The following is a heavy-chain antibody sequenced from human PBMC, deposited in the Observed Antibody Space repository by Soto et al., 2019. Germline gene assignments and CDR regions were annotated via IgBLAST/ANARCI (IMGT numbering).Heavy chain of an antibody. J-gene: IGHJ6*02. V-gene: IGHV3-73*01. CDR1: GFTFSGSA. D-gene: IGHD4-17*01. CDR2: IRSKANSYAT. Sequence: EVQLVESGGGLVQPGGSLKLSCAASGFTFSGSAMHWVRQASGKGLEWVGRIRSKANSYATAYAASVKGRFTISRDDSKNTAYLQMNSLKTEDTAVYYCTSPKPRRAYGDPKYYSYGMDVWGQGTTVTVSS. CDR3: TSPKPRRAYGDPKYYSYGMDV.